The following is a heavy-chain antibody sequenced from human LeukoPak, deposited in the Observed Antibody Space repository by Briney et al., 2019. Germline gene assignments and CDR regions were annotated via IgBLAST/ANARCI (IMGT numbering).Heavy chain of an antibody. V-gene: IGHV4-39*07. CDR1: GGSISSSSYY. CDR3: ARVPTVTFFDY. J-gene: IGHJ4*02. Sequence: SETLSLTCTVSGGSISSSSYYWGWIRQPPGKGLEWIGTIYYSGSTYYNPSLKSRVTISVDTSKNQFSLKLSSVTAADTAVYYCARVPTVTFFDYWGQGTLVTVSS. CDR2: IYYSGST. D-gene: IGHD4-17*01.